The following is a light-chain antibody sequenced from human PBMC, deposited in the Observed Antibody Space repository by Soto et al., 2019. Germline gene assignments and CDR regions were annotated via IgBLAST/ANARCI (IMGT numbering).Light chain of an antibody. Sequence: QSALTQPASVSGSPGQSITISCTGTRSDVGGYNYVSWYQQHPGEAPKLKTSEVSNRPSGVSNRFSGSKSGNTASLTISGLQAEDEADYYCSSYTNSGTLRVFGGGTKLTVL. J-gene: IGLJ3*02. CDR1: RSDVGGYNY. V-gene: IGLV2-14*03. CDR2: EVS. CDR3: SSYTNSGTLRV.